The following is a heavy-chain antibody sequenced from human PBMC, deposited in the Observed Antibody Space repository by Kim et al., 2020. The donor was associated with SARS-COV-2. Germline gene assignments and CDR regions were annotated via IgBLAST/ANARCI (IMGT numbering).Heavy chain of an antibody. CDR2: ISYDGTNK. D-gene: IGHD3-10*01. V-gene: IGHV3-30*18. Sequence: GGSLRLSCAASGFTFSNYGMHWVRQAPGKGLEWLAVISYDGTNKYYADSVKGRFTISRDNSKNTLYVDMNSLRLDDTAVYYCAKVRERLIWPYYGMDVWG. CDR1: GFTFSNYG. J-gene: IGHJ6*01. CDR3: AKVRERLIWPYYGMDV.